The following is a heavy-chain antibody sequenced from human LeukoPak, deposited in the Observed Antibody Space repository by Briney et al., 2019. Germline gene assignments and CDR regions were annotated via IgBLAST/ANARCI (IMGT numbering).Heavy chain of an antibody. Sequence: SETLSLTCTVSGGSISSGSYYWSWIRQPAGKGLEWSGRLYTSGSTNYNPSPKSRVTISVDTSKNQFSLKLSSVTAADTAVYYCAREAIRPGIAAAAFDYWGQGTLVTVSS. D-gene: IGHD6-13*01. CDR2: LYTSGST. J-gene: IGHJ4*02. CDR3: AREAIRPGIAAAAFDY. V-gene: IGHV4-61*02. CDR1: GGSISSGSYY.